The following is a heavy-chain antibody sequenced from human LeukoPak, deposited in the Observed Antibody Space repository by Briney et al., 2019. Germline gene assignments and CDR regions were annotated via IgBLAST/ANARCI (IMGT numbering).Heavy chain of an antibody. CDR1: GFTFSSYA. D-gene: IGHD3-9*01. V-gene: IGHV3-23*01. Sequence: GGSLRLSCAASGFTFSSYAMSWVRQAPGKGLEWVSAISGSGGSTYYADSVKGRFTISRDNSKNTLYLQMNSLRAEDTAVYYCAKDTSRLFDILTGYYDSGYFDYWGQGTLVTVSS. J-gene: IGHJ4*02. CDR2: ISGSGGST. CDR3: AKDTSRLFDILTGYYDSGYFDY.